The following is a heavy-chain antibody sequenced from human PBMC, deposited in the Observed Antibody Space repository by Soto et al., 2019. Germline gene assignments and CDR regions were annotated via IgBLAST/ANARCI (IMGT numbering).Heavy chain of an antibody. J-gene: IGHJ4*02. CDR2: MNPNSGNT. D-gene: IGHD4-17*01. CDR3: ARWDYGSFARFDS. Sequence: QVQLVQSGAEVKKSGASVKVSCKASGYTFTSHDINWVRQATGQGLEWMGWMNPNSGNTGYAQKLQGRVTVTRNTSISTAYMELSSLRSEDTAVYYCARWDYGSFARFDSWGQGTLVTVSS. CDR1: GYTFTSHD. V-gene: IGHV1-8*01.